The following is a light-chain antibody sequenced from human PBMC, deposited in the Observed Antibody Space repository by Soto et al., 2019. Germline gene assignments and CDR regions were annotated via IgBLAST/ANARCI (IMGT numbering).Light chain of an antibody. V-gene: IGKV3-20*01. CDR2: CAS. J-gene: IGKJ3*01. CDR1: QSVSSSY. CDR3: QQYLT. Sequence: EIVLTQSPGTLSLSPGERATLSCRASQSVSSSYLAWYQQKPGQAPRLLIYCASSRATGIPDRFSGSGSGIDFTLTSSRLEPEDFSVYYCQQYLTFGPVTKVDIK.